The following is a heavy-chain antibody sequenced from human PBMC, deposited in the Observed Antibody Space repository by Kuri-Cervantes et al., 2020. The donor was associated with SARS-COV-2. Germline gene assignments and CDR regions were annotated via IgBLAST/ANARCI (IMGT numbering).Heavy chain of an antibody. V-gene: IGHV4-30-2*01. CDR3: ARSFSSWYPDY. J-gene: IGHJ4*02. D-gene: IGHD6-13*01. CDR2: IYHSGST. Sequence: SCTVSGGSISSSSYYWSWIRQPPGKGLEWIGYIYHSGSTYYNPSLKSRVTISVDRSKNQFSLKLSSVTAADTAVYYCARSFSSWYPDYWGQGTLVTVSS. CDR1: GGSISSSSYY.